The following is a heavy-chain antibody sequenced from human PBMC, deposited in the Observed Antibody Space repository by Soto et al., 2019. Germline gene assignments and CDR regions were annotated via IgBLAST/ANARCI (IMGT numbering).Heavy chain of an antibody. CDR2: IRAYNGNT. V-gene: IGHV1-18*01. J-gene: IGHJ5*02. CDR1: GYTFSSYG. Sequence: QVQLVQSGAEVKKPGASVKVSCKASGYTFSSYGISWVRQAPGQGLEWMGWIRAYNGNTNYAQKLQGRVTMTTGTSSSTAYMELRRLRSDATAVYYCARDSPPFAPWGQGTLVTVSS. CDR3: ARDSPPFAP.